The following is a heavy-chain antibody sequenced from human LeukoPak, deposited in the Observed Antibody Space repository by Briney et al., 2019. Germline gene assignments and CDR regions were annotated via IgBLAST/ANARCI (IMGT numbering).Heavy chain of an antibody. Sequence: GGSLRLSCAASGFTFSSRWMRWVRQAPGKGLVWVSHVNSDESSTNYADSVKGRFTISRDNTKNTLYLQMNSLRVEDTAVYYCASDDSYAFDIWGQGTMVTVSS. D-gene: IGHD2-21*01. J-gene: IGHJ3*02. CDR3: ASDDSYAFDI. CDR1: GFTFSSRW. CDR2: VNSDESST. V-gene: IGHV3-74*01.